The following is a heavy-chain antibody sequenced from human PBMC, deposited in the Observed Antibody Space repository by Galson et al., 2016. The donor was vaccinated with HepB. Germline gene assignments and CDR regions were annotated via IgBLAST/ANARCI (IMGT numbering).Heavy chain of an antibody. CDR3: ARPRGQWASSSWYRILPPDYYYGMDV. D-gene: IGHD6-13*01. CDR1: GGSISSSSYY. J-gene: IGHJ6*02. V-gene: IGHV4-39*02. CDR2: VYYSGST. Sequence: SETLSLTCTVSGGSISSSSYYWGWIRQPPGKGLEWIGNVYYSGSTYYNPSLKSRVTISVDTSKNHFSLNLTSVTAADTAVYYCARPRGQWASSSWYRILPPDYYYGMDVWGQGTTVTVSS.